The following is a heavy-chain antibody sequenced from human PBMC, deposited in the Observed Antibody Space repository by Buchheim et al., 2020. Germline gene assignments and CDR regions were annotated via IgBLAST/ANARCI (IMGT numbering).Heavy chain of an antibody. CDR3: ARESPMIVVNPFDY. V-gene: IGHV3-21*01. J-gene: IGHJ4*02. D-gene: IGHD3-22*01. CDR1: GFTFSRFS. CDR2: ISSTDNYI. Sequence: EVQLVESGGGLVKPGGSLRLSCAASGFTFSRFSMNWVRQAPGKGPEWVSSISSTDNYIYYADSVKGRFTISRDNAKNPLFLQMNSLRAEDTAVYYCARESPMIVVNPFDYWGQGTL.